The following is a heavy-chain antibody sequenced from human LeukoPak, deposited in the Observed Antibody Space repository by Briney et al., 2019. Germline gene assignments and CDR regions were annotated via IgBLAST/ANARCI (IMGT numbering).Heavy chain of an antibody. CDR2: IIPIFGTA. Sequence: SMTVSCKASGGTFSSYAISWVRQAPGQGLEWMGGIIPIFGTANYAQKFQGRVTITTDESTSTAYMELSSLRSDDTAVYYCARDVTVWELRMTFDYWGQGTLVTVSS. D-gene: IGHD1-26*01. CDR3: ARDVTVWELRMTFDY. V-gene: IGHV1-69*05. J-gene: IGHJ4*02. CDR1: GGTFSSYA.